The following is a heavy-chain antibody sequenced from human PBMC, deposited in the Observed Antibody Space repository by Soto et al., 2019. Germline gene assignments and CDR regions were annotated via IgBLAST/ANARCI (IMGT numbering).Heavy chain of an antibody. J-gene: IGHJ4*02. CDR2: IWYDGSNK. CDR1: GFTFSSYG. Sequence: GGSLRLSCAASGFTFSSYGMHWVRQAPGKGLEWVAVIWYDGSNKYYADSVKGRFTISRDNSKNTLYLQMNSLRAEDTAVYYCARNSGYYRPIDYWGQGTLVTVSS. CDR3: ARNSGYYRPIDY. D-gene: IGHD3-22*01. V-gene: IGHV3-33*01.